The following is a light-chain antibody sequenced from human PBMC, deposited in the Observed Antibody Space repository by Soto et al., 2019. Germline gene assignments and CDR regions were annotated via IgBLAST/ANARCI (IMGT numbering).Light chain of an antibody. CDR3: QKYNSAPYT. V-gene: IGKV1-27*01. J-gene: IGKJ2*01. CDR2: AAS. Sequence: DIQMTQSPPSLSASVGDRVTITCRASQGISHHLAWYQQKPGKVPTLLIYAASTLLSGVPSRFSGSGSGTDFPLTISSLQPEDVATYYCQKYNSAPYTFGQGTKLEIK. CDR1: QGISHH.